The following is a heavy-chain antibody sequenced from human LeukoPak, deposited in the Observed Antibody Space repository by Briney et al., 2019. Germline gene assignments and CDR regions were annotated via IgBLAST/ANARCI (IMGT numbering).Heavy chain of an antibody. J-gene: IGHJ4*02. CDR2: INHSGST. D-gene: IGHD3-22*01. V-gene: IGHV4-34*01. Sequence: SETLSLTCAVYGGSFSGYYWSWIRQPPGKGLEWIGEINHSGSTNYNPSLKSRVTISVDTSKNKFSLKLSSVTAADTAVYYCARLRGGYYYDSSGYYDYWGQGTLVTVSS. CDR3: ARLRGGYYYDSSGYYDY. CDR1: GGSFSGYY.